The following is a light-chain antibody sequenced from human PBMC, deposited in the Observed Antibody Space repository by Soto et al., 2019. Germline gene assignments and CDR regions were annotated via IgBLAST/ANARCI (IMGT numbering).Light chain of an antibody. V-gene: IGKV2-24*01. CDR3: MQATQSSWT. Sequence: AYTYLSWFQQRPGQPPRLLIYKVSDRFSGVPDRFSGSGAGTDFTLTISGVEAEDVGVYYCMQATQSSWTFGQGTKVDIK. J-gene: IGKJ1*01. CDR1: AYTY. CDR2: KVS.